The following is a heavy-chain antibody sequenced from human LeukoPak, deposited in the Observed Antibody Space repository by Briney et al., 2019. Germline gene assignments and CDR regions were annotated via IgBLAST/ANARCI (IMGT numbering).Heavy chain of an antibody. CDR1: GFTFTNYW. CDR2: INPDGSEN. J-gene: IGHJ4*02. V-gene: IGHV3-7*01. CDR3: ARDDGAYNWNYPFDY. D-gene: IGHD1-7*01. Sequence: GGSLRLSCAVSGFTFTNYWMSWVRQAPGKGPEWVANINPDGSENYYVDSVKGRFTISRDNAKNSLYLQMNGLRAEDTAVYYCARDDGAYNWNYPFDYWGQGTLVTVSS.